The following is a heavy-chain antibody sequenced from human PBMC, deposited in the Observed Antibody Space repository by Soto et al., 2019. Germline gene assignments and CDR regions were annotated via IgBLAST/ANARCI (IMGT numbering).Heavy chain of an antibody. J-gene: IGHJ4*02. V-gene: IGHV4-31*03. CDR1: GASLSSGGYY. D-gene: IGHD4-17*01. CDR3: ARTFDDSGAQFDY. CDR2: IYHSGST. Sequence: QVQLQMSGPGLVKPSPTLSLTCTVSGASLSSGGYYWSWIRQHPGKGLEWIGYIYHSGSTYYNPSLKSRVIISVDTSKNQSSLQLSSVTAADTAVYYCARTFDDSGAQFDYWGQGTLVTVSS.